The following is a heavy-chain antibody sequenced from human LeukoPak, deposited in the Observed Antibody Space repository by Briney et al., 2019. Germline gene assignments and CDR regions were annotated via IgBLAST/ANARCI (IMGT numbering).Heavy chain of an antibody. CDR2: FSYSGANS. CDR3: ARDWVYIAAAGIDAFDI. CDR1: GFTFSGSA. D-gene: IGHD6-13*01. Sequence: GGSLRLSCAASGFTFSGSAISWVRQAPGEGLEWVSLFSYSGANSYYTDSVRGRFTISRDNSKDTLFLQMNSLRAEDTAIYYCARDWVYIAAAGIDAFDIWGQGTMVTVSS. J-gene: IGHJ3*02. V-gene: IGHV3-23*01.